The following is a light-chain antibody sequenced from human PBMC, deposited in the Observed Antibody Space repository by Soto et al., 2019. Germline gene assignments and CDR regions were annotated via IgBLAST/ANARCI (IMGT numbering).Light chain of an antibody. CDR2: DAS. J-gene: IGKJ1*01. CDR1: QSISTW. Sequence: DIQMTQSPSTLSASVGDRVTITCRASQSISTWLAWYQQKPGKAPKVLIYDASRLESGVPSRFSGSGSGTDFTLTISSLQPADFATYYCQQYNSCSWTFGQGTKVDIK. V-gene: IGKV1-5*01. CDR3: QQYNSCSWT.